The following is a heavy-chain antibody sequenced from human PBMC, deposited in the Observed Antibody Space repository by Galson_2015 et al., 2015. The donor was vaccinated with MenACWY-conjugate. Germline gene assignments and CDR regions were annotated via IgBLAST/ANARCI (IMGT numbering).Heavy chain of an antibody. V-gene: IGHV3-53*01. Sequence: SLRLSCAVSGFTVSSSYMTWVRQAPGKGLERVSVIYSDGSTYNADSVKGRFTISRDNSKNTVFLQMTSLRAEDTAMYYCARDSRATTVWGLNKRKTIDYYYGMDVWGQGTTVIVSS. D-gene: IGHD3-10*01. CDR1: GFTVSSSY. CDR2: IYSDGST. CDR3: ARDSRATTVWGLNKRKTIDYYYGMDV. J-gene: IGHJ6*02.